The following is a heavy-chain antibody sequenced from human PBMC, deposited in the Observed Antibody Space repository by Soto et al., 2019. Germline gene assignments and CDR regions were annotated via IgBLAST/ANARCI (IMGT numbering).Heavy chain of an antibody. V-gene: IGHV1-3*04. J-gene: IGHJ6*02. CDR3: ARGGLSTSMVRWSHD. D-gene: IGHD5-18*01. CDR1: GYTFSSYA. CDR2: INTPNGRT. Sequence: ASVKDSCKPSGYTFSSYALHWVRQTPAESIEWTGGINTPNGRTTYSQKLHGRLTINRDTSASTAYMDLSSLRFEDTAGYYWARGGLSTSMVRWSHDWGHGPTLSFSS.